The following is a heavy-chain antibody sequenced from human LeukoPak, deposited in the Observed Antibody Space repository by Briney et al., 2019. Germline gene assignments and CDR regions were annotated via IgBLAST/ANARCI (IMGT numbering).Heavy chain of an antibody. CDR3: ARGVERIFGVVNWFDP. Sequence: SQTLSLTCIVSGGSIGSDDYYWSWIRQPPGKGLEWIGCIYYSGSTYYNPSLKSRVTISVDTSKNQFSLKLNSVTAADTAVYYCARGVERIFGVVNWFDPWGQGTPVTVSS. D-gene: IGHD3-3*01. J-gene: IGHJ5*02. V-gene: IGHV4-30-4*01. CDR2: IYYSGST. CDR1: GGSIGSDDYY.